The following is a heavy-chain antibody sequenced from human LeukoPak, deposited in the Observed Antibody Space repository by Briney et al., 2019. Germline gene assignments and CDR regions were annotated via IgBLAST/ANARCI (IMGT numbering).Heavy chain of an antibody. V-gene: IGHV4-59*01. CDR1: GGSISTFY. CDR2: IYHSGDT. CDR3: ARHSPVYYYGSGAGWFDP. D-gene: IGHD3-10*01. Sequence: SSETLSLTCTVSGGSISTFYWNWIRQPPGKGLEWIGYIYHSGDTRYNPSLKSRVTISVDTSKSQFSLKVSSVTAADTAVYYCARHSPVYYYGSGAGWFDPWGQGTLVTVSS. J-gene: IGHJ5*02.